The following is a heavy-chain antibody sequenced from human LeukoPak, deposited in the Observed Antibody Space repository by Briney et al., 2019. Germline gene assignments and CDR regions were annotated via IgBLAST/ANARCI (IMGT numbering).Heavy chain of an antibody. D-gene: IGHD6-6*01. J-gene: IGHJ4*02. CDR1: GFTFSSYW. CDR2: IKQDGSEK. Sequence: GGSLRLSCAAFGFTFSSYWMSWVRQAPGKGLEWVANIKQDGSEKYYVDSVKGRFTISRDNAKNSLYLQMNSLRAEDTAVYYCAREGYSSSFDYWGQGTLVTVSS. V-gene: IGHV3-7*01. CDR3: AREGYSSSFDY.